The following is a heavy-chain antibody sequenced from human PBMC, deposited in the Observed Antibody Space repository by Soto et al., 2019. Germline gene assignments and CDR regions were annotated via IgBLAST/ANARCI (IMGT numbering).Heavy chain of an antibody. Sequence: QVQLVQSGAEVKKPGSSVKVSCKASGGTFSSYAISWVRQAPGQGLEWMGGIIPIFGTTHYAQKFQGRVTITADESTSTAYMELSSLRSADTAVSYCASGGYFVWFSSFFDYWGQGTLVTVSS. D-gene: IGHD3-9*01. CDR1: GGTFSSYA. CDR3: ASGGYFVWFSSFFDY. CDR2: IIPIFGTT. J-gene: IGHJ4*02. V-gene: IGHV1-69*01.